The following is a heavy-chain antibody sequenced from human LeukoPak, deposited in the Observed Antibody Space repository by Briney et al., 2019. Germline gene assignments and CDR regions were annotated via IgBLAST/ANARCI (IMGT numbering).Heavy chain of an antibody. Sequence: GGSLRLSCAASGFTFSSYSMNWVRQAPGKGLEWVSSISSSSSYIYYADSVKGRFTISRDNAKNSLYLQMNSLRAEDTAVYYCARETMTYYYGSGSYQFDYWGQGTLVTVSS. J-gene: IGHJ4*02. CDR3: ARETMTYYYGSGSYQFDY. D-gene: IGHD3-10*01. V-gene: IGHV3-21*01. CDR1: GFTFSSYS. CDR2: ISSSSSYI.